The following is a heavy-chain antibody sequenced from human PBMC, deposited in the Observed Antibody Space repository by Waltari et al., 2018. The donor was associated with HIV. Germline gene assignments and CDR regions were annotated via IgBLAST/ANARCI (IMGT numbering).Heavy chain of an antibody. D-gene: IGHD1-26*01. CDR1: GYSFTSYW. CDR3: ARHSGKNSGSYSLYYYYYGMDV. J-gene: IGHJ6*02. Sequence: EVQLVQSGAEVKKPGESLKISCTGSGYSFTSYWIGWVRQMPGKGLEWMGIIYPGDSDTRYSPSFQGQVTISADKSISTAYLQWSSLKASDTAMYYCARHSGKNSGSYSLYYYYYGMDVWGQGTTVTVSS. V-gene: IGHV5-51*01. CDR2: IYPGDSDT.